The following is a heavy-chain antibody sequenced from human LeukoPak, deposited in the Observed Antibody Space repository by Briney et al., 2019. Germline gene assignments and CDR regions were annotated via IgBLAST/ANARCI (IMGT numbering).Heavy chain of an antibody. V-gene: IGHV3-23*01. CDR2: ISGSGGST. CDR1: GFTFSSYA. D-gene: IGHD1-7*01. CDR3: AKRRGLELLYYYYMDV. Sequence: GGSLRLSCAASGFTFSSYAMSWVRQAPGKGLEWASAISGSGGSTYYADSVKGRFTISRDNSKNTLYLQMNSLRAEDTAVYYCAKRRGLELLYYYYMDVWGKGTTVTVSS. J-gene: IGHJ6*03.